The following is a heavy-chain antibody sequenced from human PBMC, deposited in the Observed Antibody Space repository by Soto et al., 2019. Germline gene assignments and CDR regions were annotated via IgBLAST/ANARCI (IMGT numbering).Heavy chain of an antibody. V-gene: IGHV3-30*18. Sequence: PGGSLRLSCAASGFTFSSYGMHWVRQAPGKGLEWVAVISYDGSNKYYADSVKGRFTISRDNSKNTLYLQMNSLRAEDTAVYYCAKDLSSGGTFNYYGMDVWGQGTTVTVSS. CDR2: ISYDGSNK. J-gene: IGHJ6*02. D-gene: IGHD6-19*01. CDR1: GFTFSSYG. CDR3: AKDLSSGGTFNYYGMDV.